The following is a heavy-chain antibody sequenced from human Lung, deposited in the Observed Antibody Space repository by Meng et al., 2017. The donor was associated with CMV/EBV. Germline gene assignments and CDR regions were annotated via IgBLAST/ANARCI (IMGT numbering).Heavy chain of an antibody. Sequence: ASXXVSXKASGYTFTSYDINWVRQATGQGLEWMGWMNPNSGNTGYAQKFQGRVTITRNTSISTAYMELSSLRYKDTAVYYCARGAKNDYGSGRSTVDGMDVWGQGTXVTVSS. V-gene: IGHV1-8*03. CDR3: ARGAKNDYGSGRSTVDGMDV. CDR2: MNPNSGNT. CDR1: GYTFTSYD. J-gene: IGHJ6*02. D-gene: IGHD3-10*01.